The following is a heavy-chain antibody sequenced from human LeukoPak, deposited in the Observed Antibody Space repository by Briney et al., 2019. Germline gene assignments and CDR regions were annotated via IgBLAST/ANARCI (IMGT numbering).Heavy chain of an antibody. CDR2: IYNGGST. J-gene: IGHJ4*02. CDR1: GFTVSSTY. CDR3: ASGQKWLQSYYFDY. D-gene: IGHD5-24*01. V-gene: IGHV3-66*02. Sequence: PGGSLRLSCAASGFTVSSTYMSWVRQAPGKGLEWVSVIYNGGSTYYADSVKGRFTISRDNSMNTLYLQMNSLRAEDTAVYYCASGQKWLQSYYFDYWGQGTLVTVSS.